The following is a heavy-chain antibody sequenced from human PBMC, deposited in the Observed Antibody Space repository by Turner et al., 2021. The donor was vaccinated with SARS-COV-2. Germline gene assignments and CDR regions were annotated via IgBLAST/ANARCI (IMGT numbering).Heavy chain of an antibody. CDR3: ARVARGNSGWYYFDY. CDR1: GFTFSSYE. D-gene: IGHD6-19*01. V-gene: IGHV3-48*03. Sequence: EVQLVASGGGLVQPGGSLRLSCAASGFTFSSYEMNWVRQAPGKGLEWVSYIGSRGRTIYYADSVKGRFTISRDNAKNSLYLQMNNLRAEDTAVYYCARVARGNSGWYYFDYWGQGTLVTVSS. CDR2: IGSRGRTI. J-gene: IGHJ4*02.